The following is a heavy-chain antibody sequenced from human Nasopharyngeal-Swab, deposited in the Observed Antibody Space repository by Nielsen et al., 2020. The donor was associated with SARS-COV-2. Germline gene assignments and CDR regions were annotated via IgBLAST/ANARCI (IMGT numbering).Heavy chain of an antibody. CDR2: ISAYNGNT. Sequence: ASVKVSCKASGYTFTSYGISWVRQAPGQGLEWMGWISAYNGNTNYAQKLQGRVTMTTDTSTSTAYMELRSLRSDDTAVYYCARYYYGSGSYYEYYTDVWGKGTTVTVSS. D-gene: IGHD3-10*01. J-gene: IGHJ6*03. V-gene: IGHV1-18*01. CDR3: ARYYYGSGSYYEYYTDV. CDR1: GYTFTSYG.